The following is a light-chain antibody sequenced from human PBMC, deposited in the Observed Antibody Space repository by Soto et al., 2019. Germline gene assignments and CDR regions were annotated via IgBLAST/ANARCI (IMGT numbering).Light chain of an antibody. CDR2: EVS. Sequence: QSALTQPASVSGSPGQSITISCTGTSNDVGGYNYVSWYQHYAGKAPKLIISEVSHRPSGVSNRFSGSKSGNTASLTISGLQAEDEADYYCSSYRRASTLDVIFGGGTKLTVL. CDR3: SSYRRASTLDVI. V-gene: IGLV2-14*01. CDR1: SNDVGGYNY. J-gene: IGLJ2*01.